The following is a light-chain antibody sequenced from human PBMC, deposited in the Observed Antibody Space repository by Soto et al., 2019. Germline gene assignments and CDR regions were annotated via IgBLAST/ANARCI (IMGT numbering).Light chain of an antibody. CDR2: DAS. V-gene: IGKV1-5*01. CDR3: QQYNSLSRT. J-gene: IGKJ1*01. Sequence: DIQMTQSPSTLSASVGDRVTITCRASQSISSWLAWYQQKPGKAPKLLIYDASSLECGVPSRFSGSGSGTEFTLTISSLQPDDFATYYCQQYNSLSRTFGQGTKVEIK. CDR1: QSISSW.